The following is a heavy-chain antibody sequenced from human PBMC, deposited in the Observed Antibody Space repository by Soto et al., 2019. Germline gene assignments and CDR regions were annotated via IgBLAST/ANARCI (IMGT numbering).Heavy chain of an antibody. CDR3: AKSVRFLEWLGPNYFDY. CDR2: ISGSGGST. D-gene: IGHD3-3*01. V-gene: IGHV3-23*01. Sequence: EVQLLEFGGGLVQPGGSLRLSCAASGFTFSSYAMSWVRQAPGKGLEWVSAISGSGGSTYYADSVKGRFTISRDNSKNTLYLQMNSLRAEDTAVYYCAKSVRFLEWLGPNYFDYWGQGTLVTVSS. CDR1: GFTFSSYA. J-gene: IGHJ4*02.